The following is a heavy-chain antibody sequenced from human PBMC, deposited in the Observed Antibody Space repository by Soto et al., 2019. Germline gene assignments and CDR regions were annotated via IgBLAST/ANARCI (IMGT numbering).Heavy chain of an antibody. D-gene: IGHD2-15*01. CDR2: ITTSDAIT. Sequence: EVQLFESGVGLVEPGESLRLACAASGFFFKDFAISWVRQSPGKGLEWVSTITTSDAITYSADSVRGLFTISRDNSANTLFLQMSSLRGDDTATYYCTKGDSSGYFDPSAGYSTPDHWGQGTLVTVSS. V-gene: IGHV3-23*01. CDR1: GFFFKDFA. CDR3: TKGDSSGYFDPSAGYSTPDH. J-gene: IGHJ5*02.